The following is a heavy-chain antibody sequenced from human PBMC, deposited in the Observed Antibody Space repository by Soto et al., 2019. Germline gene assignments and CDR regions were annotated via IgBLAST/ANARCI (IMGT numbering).Heavy chain of an antibody. CDR3: ARTYCCCGSCFFGFDY. V-gene: IGHV4-31*03. D-gene: IGHD2-15*01. CDR2: IYYSGST. CDR1: GGSISSGGYY. Sequence: QVQLQESGPGLVKPSQTLSLTCTVSGGSISSGGYYWSWIRQHPGKCLEWIGYIYYSGSTYYNPSLKCRVTIAVDTSKNQSSLKLSYVTAADTAVYYGARTYCCCGSCFFGFDYWGQGTLVTVSS. J-gene: IGHJ4*02.